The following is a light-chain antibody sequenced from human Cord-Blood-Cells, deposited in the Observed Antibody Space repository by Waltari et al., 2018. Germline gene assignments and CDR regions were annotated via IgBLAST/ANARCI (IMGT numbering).Light chain of an antibody. CDR3: RQSYSTPPIT. Sequence: DIQMTQSPSSLSASVGDRVTITCRASQSISSYLYWYQQKPGKAPKLLIYAASSLRSGVPSRFSGGGAGTDFTLTISSLQSEDFATYYCRQSYSTPPITFGQGTRLEIK. J-gene: IGKJ5*01. CDR2: AAS. V-gene: IGKV1-39*01. CDR1: QSISSY.